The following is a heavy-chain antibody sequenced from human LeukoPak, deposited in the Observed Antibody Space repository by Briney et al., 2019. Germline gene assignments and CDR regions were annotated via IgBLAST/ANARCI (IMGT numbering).Heavy chain of an antibody. CDR2: ISNGGGST. CDR1: GFTFSSYP. V-gene: IGHV3-23*01. Sequence: GGSLRLSCAASGFTFSSYPMSWVRQAPGKGLQWVSAISNGGGSTYYADSVKGRFTISRDNSKNTLYLQMNSLRAEDTAVYYCAKDTTMINFDYWGQGTLVTVSS. CDR3: AKDTTMINFDY. J-gene: IGHJ4*02. D-gene: IGHD3-22*01.